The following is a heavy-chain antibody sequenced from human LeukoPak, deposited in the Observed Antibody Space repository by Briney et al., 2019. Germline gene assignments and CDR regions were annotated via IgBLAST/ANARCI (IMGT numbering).Heavy chain of an antibody. CDR2: ISGSGGST. V-gene: IGHV3-23*01. J-gene: IGHJ4*02. D-gene: IGHD6-13*01. CDR3: AKDRSHSSSFDY. CDR1: GFTFSSYA. Sequence: PGGSLRLPCAASGFTFSSYAMSWVRQAPGKGLEWVSAISGSGGSTYYADSVKGRFTISRDNSKNTLYLQMNSLRAEDTAVYYCAKDRSHSSSFDYWGQGTLVTVSS.